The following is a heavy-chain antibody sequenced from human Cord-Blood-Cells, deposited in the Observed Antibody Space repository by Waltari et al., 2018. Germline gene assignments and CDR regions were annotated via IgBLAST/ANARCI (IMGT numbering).Heavy chain of an antibody. CDR3: AASRFYTDFWSGPDY. CDR2: IVVGSGNP. V-gene: IGHV1-58*01. D-gene: IGHD3-3*01. CDR1: GFPFTSSA. Sequence: QIQLVQSGPEVKKPGTSVTVYCKAPGFPFTSSAVQWVRLSRGQRLEWRGWIVVGSGNPNYAQKFQERVTITRDMSTSTAYMELSSLRSEDTAVYYCAASRFYTDFWSGPDYWGQGTLVTVSS. J-gene: IGHJ4*02.